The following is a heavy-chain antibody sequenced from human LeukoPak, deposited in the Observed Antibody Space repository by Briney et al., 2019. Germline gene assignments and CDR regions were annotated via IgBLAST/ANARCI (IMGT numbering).Heavy chain of an antibody. CDR2: ISSGSNYI. D-gene: IGHD7-27*01. CDR3: ARDNWGLDY. V-gene: IGHV3-21*01. Sequence: GGSLRLSCAASGFAFSSYSMNWVRQAPGKGLEWVPSISSGSNYIYYADSMKGRFTISRDNAKNSLYLQMNSLRAEDTAVYYCARDNWGLDYWGQGTLVTASS. CDR1: GFAFSSYS. J-gene: IGHJ4*02.